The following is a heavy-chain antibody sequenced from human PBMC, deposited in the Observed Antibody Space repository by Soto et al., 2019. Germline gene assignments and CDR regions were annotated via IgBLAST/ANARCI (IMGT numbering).Heavy chain of an antibody. J-gene: IGHJ4*02. Sequence: VQLVASGGGLVQPGGSLRLSCAASGFTFNSYWMHWVRQAPGKGLVWVSRINSDESITDYADSVKGRFTISRDNAKNMSYLQMYSLRAEDTAVYYCARDFGPTIAARVPFDYWGQGILVTVSS. D-gene: IGHD6-6*01. V-gene: IGHV3-74*01. CDR3: ARDFGPTIAARVPFDY. CDR1: GFTFNSYW. CDR2: INSDESIT.